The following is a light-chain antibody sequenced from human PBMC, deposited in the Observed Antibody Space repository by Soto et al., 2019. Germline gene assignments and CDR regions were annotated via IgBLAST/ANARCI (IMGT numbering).Light chain of an antibody. CDR1: QSVSSN. J-gene: IGKJ1*01. Sequence: EIVMTQSPATLSVSPGERATLSCRASQSVSSNLAWYQQKPGQAPRLLIYGASTRATGIPARFSGSGSGTEFTLTLSSLQSEDFAVYYCQQYNKWPPWTFGQGTKVEIK. CDR2: GAS. CDR3: QQYNKWPPWT. V-gene: IGKV3-15*01.